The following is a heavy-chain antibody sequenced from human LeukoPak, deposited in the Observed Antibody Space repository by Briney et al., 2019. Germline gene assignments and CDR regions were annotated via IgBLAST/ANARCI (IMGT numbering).Heavy chain of an antibody. CDR2: ISSSSGTI. CDR3: ARDRGGSYSAIDY. CDR1: GFTFSSYS. V-gene: IGHV3-48*04. Sequence: GGSLRLSRAASGFTFSSYSMNWVRQAPGKGLEWVSFISSSSGTIYYADSVKGRFTISRDNAKNSLYLQMNSLRAEDTAVYYCARDRGGSYSAIDYWGQGTLVTVSS. J-gene: IGHJ4*02. D-gene: IGHD1-26*01.